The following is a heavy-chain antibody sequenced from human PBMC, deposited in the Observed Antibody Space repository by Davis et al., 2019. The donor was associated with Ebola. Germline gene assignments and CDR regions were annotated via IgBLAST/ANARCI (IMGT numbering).Heavy chain of an antibody. D-gene: IGHD3-10*01. V-gene: IGHV4-34*01. J-gene: IGHJ4*02. CDR2: INHSGST. Sequence: PSETLSLTCAVYGGSFSGYYWSWIRQPPGKGLEWIGEINHSGSTNYNPSLKSRVTISVDTSKNQFSLKLSSVTAADTAVYYCARSCITMVQGVIITAHFDYWGQGTLVTVSS. CDR1: GGSFSGYY. CDR3: ARSCITMVQGVIITAHFDY.